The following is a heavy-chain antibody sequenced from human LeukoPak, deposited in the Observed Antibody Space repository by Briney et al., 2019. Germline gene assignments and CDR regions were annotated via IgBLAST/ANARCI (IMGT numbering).Heavy chain of an antibody. J-gene: IGHJ4*02. Sequence: GESLKISCKGSGYSFTSYAMSWVRQAPGKGLEWVSAISGSGGSTYYADSVKGRFTISRDSSKNTLYLQMNSLRAEDTAVYYCAKDQLSVEMATIPDYWGQGTLVTVSS. V-gene: IGHV3-23*01. CDR3: AKDQLSVEMATIPDY. D-gene: IGHD5-24*01. CDR2: ISGSGGST. CDR1: GYSFTSYA.